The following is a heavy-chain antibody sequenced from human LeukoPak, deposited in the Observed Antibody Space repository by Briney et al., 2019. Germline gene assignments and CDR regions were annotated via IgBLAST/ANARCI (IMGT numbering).Heavy chain of an antibody. V-gene: IGHV3-30*18. Sequence: GRSLRLSCAASGFTFSSYGMHWVRQAPGKGLEWVAVISYDGFNIYYSDSVKGRFSISRDNSQNTLYLQMNSLRAEDTAVYYCAKDRPPSDYWGQGTLVTVSS. CDR3: AKDRPPSDY. J-gene: IGHJ4*02. CDR2: ISYDGFNI. CDR1: GFTFSSYG.